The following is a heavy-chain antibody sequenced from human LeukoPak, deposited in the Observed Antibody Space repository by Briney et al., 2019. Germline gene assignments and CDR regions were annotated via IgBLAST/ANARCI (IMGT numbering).Heavy chain of an antibody. CDR2: INHSGST. CDR1: GGSFSGYY. CDR3: ARGRYYYDSSGYWYYFDY. V-gene: IGHV4-34*01. J-gene: IGHJ4*02. D-gene: IGHD3-22*01. Sequence: PSETLSLTCAVYGGSFSGYYWSWIRQPPGKGLEWIGEINHSGSTNYNPSLKSRVTISVDTSKNQFSLKLSSVTAADTAVYYCARGRYYYDSSGYWYYFDYWGPGTLVTVSS.